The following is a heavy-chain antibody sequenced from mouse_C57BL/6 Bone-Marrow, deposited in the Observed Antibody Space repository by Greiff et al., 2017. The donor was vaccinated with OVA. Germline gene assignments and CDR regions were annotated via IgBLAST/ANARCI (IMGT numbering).Heavy chain of an antibody. D-gene: IGHD2-12*01. CDR3: TRLYSGAY. CDR2: IDPENGDT. J-gene: IGHJ3*01. Sequence: EVQLVESGAELVRPGASVKLSCTASGFNIKDDYMHWVKQRPEQGLEWIGWIDPENGDTEYASKFQGKATITADTSSNTAYLQLSSLTSEDTAVYYCTRLYSGAYWGQGTLVTVSA. V-gene: IGHV14-4*01. CDR1: GFNIKDDY.